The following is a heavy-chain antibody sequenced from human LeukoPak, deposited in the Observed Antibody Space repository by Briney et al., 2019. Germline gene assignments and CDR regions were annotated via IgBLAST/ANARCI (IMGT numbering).Heavy chain of an antibody. D-gene: IGHD3-10*01. CDR2: ISGSGGST. J-gene: IGHJ5*02. CDR1: GFTFSSYA. Sequence: GGSLRLSCAASGFTFSSYAMSWVRQAPGQGLEWVSAISGSGGSTYYADSVKGRFTISRDNSKNTLHLQMNSLRAEDTAVYYCAKDRFGPFDPWGQGTLVTVSS. CDR3: AKDRFGPFDP. V-gene: IGHV3-23*01.